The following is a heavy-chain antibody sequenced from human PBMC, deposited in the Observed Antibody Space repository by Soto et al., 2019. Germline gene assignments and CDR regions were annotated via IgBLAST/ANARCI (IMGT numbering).Heavy chain of an antibody. CDR2: ISGSGGST. CDR3: AKERTSSGYFDY. D-gene: IGHD3-22*01. V-gene: IGHV3-23*01. J-gene: IGHJ4*02. CDR1: GFTFSSYA. Sequence: EVQLMESGGGLVQPGGSLRLSCVASGFTFSSYAMSWVRQAPGKGLEWVSAISGSGGSTYYADSVKGRFTISRDNSKNTLFLQMDSLRTEDTAVYYCAKERTSSGYFDYWGQGTLVNVSS.